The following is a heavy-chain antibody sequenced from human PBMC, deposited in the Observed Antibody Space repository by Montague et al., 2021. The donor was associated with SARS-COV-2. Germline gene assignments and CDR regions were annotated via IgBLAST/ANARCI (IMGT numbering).Heavy chain of an antibody. CDR2: IFYTGTT. D-gene: IGHD3-9*01. CDR3: ARLQRHFGWFDFDF. V-gene: IGHV4-61*01. Sequence: SETLSLTCAVSGGSVDSGSYFWSWIRQPPGKGLEWIGNIFYTGTTNYNPSLKSRVTISIDTSQNQFSLNLSSVATADTAVYYCARLQRHFGWFDFDFWGQGTLVTVSS. CDR1: GGSVDSGSYF. J-gene: IGHJ4*02.